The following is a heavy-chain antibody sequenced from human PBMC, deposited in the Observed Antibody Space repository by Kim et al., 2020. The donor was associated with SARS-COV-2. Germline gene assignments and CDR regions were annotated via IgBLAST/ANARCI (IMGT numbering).Heavy chain of an antibody. Sequence: ASVKVSCKASGYTLSTYGITWVRQAPGQGLEWMGWISAYNGDTKYAQKFQGRVIMTTDTSTSTAYMELRSLRSDDTAVYYCARDSSSWRPQRNWFDPWGQGTLVTVSS. CDR1: GYTLSTYG. CDR2: ISAYNGDT. V-gene: IGHV1-18*01. CDR3: ARDSSSWRPQRNWFDP. D-gene: IGHD6-13*01. J-gene: IGHJ5*02.